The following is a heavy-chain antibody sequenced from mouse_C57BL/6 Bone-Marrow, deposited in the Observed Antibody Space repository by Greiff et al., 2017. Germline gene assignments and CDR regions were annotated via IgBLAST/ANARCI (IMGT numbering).Heavy chain of an antibody. D-gene: IGHD1-1*01. V-gene: IGHV1-19*01. CDR2: LNPYNGGT. Sequence: VQLQQSGPVLVKPGASVKMSCKASGYTFTDYYMNWVKQSHGKSLEWIGVLNPYNGGTSYNQKFKGKATLTVDKSSSTAYMELNSLTSEDSAVYYCARSDGSSYLYYAMDYWGQGTSVTVSS. CDR1: GYTFTDYY. CDR3: ARSDGSSYLYYAMDY. J-gene: IGHJ4*01.